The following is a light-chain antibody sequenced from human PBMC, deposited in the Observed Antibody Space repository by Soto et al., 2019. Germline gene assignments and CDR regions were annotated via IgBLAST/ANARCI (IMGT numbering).Light chain of an antibody. J-gene: IGLJ1*01. CDR3: QAWDSSTGV. CDR1: KLGDKY. Sequence: SYELTQPPSLSVSPGQTASITCSGDKLGDKYVCWYQQKPGQSPVVLIYQDNKRPSGIPERFSGSNSGNTATLTISGTQTMDEADYYCQAWDSSTGVFGTGTKVTVL. V-gene: IGLV3-1*01. CDR2: QDN.